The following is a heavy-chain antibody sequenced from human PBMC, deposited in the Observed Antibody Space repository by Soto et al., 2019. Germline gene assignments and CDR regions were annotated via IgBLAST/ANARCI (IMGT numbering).Heavy chain of an antibody. CDR1: GYTFTSYG. CDR3: ARVNSIVGATKNFDY. D-gene: IGHD1-26*01. J-gene: IGHJ4*02. CDR2: ISAYNGNT. V-gene: IGHV1-18*04. Sequence: SVKVSCKASGYTFTSYGISWVRQAPGQGLEWMGWISAYNGNTNYAQKLQGRVTMTTDTSTSTAYMELRSLRSDDTAVYYCARVNSIVGATKNFDYWGQGTLVTVSS.